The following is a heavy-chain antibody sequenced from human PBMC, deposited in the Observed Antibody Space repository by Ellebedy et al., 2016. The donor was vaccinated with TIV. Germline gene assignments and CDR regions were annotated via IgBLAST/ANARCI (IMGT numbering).Heavy chain of an antibody. V-gene: IGHV3-7*01. J-gene: IGHJ4*02. CDR1: GFTLSTYW. CDR3: ARENGYYFDY. Sequence: PGGSPRLSCAASGFTLSTYWMNWVRQAPGKGLEWVASMRQDGGEEYFVDSVKGRFTISRDNTKNSLYLQMNSLRAEDTAVYVCARENGYYFDYWGQGTLVIVSS. CDR2: MRQDGGEE. D-gene: IGHD6-25*01.